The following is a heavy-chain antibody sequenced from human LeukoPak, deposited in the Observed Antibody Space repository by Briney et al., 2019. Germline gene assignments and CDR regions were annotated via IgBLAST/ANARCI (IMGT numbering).Heavy chain of an antibody. Sequence: PGGSLRLSCAASGFTFRSYAMTWVRQAPGKGLEWVSVIGRYGGDIHYADSVEGRFTISRDNSKNTLYLQMNSLRVEDTAIYYCAKYAPPTTVVTRFFDSWGQGTLVTVSS. CDR3: AKYAPPTTVVTRFFDS. CDR1: GFTFRSYA. D-gene: IGHD4-23*01. J-gene: IGHJ4*02. V-gene: IGHV3-23*01. CDR2: IGRYGGDI.